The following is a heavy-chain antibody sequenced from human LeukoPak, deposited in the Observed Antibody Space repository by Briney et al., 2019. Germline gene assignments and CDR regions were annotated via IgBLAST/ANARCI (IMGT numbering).Heavy chain of an antibody. V-gene: IGHV3-30-3*01. CDR2: MSYDGNDK. CDR3: ARSTTETSWIDP. Sequence: LSLTCAVYGGSFSGYYWSWIRQPPGKGLEWVAVMSYDGNDKYYADSVKGRFTIPRDNSKNTVYLQMNSLRAEDTAVYYCARSTTETSWIDPWGQGTLVTVSS. CDR1: GGSFSGYY. J-gene: IGHJ5*02. D-gene: IGHD4-17*01.